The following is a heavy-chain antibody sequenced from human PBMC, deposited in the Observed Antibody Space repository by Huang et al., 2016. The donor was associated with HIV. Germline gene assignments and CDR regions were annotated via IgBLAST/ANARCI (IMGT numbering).Heavy chain of an antibody. CDR2: IIPIFGTA. CDR1: GGTFSSYA. J-gene: IGHJ5*02. Sequence: QVQLVQSGAEVKKPESSVKVSCKASGGTFSSYAIRWVRQARGQGLEWMGGIIPIFGTANYAQKFQGRVTITADEATSTAYMELSSLRSEDTAVYYCARDRNTAMEGGYNWFDPWGQGTLVTVSS. V-gene: IGHV1-69*01. D-gene: IGHD5-18*01. CDR3: ARDRNTAMEGGYNWFDP.